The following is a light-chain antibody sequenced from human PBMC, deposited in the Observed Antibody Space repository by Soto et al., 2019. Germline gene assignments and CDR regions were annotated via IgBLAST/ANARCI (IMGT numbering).Light chain of an antibody. CDR2: SND. CDR3: ATWADSLKGVV. CDR1: TSNIGRNF. Sequence: QSVLTQPPSASGTPGQRVTISCSGNTSNIGRNFVDWFQQLPGTAPKLLIHSNDQRPSGVPDRFSGSKSGTSASLAISGLQSEDEADYYCATWADSLKGVVFGGGTQLTVL. J-gene: IGLJ2*01. V-gene: IGLV1-44*01.